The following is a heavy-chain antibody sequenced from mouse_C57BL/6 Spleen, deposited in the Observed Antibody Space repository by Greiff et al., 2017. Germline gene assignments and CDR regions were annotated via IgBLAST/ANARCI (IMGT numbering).Heavy chain of an antibody. J-gene: IGHJ3*01. CDR2: IDPSDSYT. Sequence: QVQLQQPGAELVRPGTSVKLSCKASGYSFTSYWMHWVKQRPGQGLEWIGVIDPSDSYTNYNHKFKGKATLTVDTSSSTAYMQLSSLATEDSAVYYCARAEDYDYEGFAYWGQGTLVTVAA. CDR3: ARAEDYDYEGFAY. CDR1: GYSFTSYW. D-gene: IGHD2-4*01. V-gene: IGHV1-59*01.